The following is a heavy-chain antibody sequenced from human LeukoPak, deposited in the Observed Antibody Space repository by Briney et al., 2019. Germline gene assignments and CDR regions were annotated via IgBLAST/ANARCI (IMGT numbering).Heavy chain of an antibody. J-gene: IGHJ4*02. CDR2: IYSGGDT. CDR1: DFTVSSNY. D-gene: IGHD4-23*01. Sequence: PGGPLRLSCAASDFTVSSNYMSWVRQAPGKGLEWVSVIYSGGDTYYADSVKGRFTISRDNSKNTLYLQMNSLRAEDTAVYYCARDLTHGGKTYWGQGTLVTVSS. V-gene: IGHV3-53*05. CDR3: ARDLTHGGKTY.